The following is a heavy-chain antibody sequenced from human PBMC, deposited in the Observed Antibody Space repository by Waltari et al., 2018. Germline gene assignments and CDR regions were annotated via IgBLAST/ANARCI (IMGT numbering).Heavy chain of an antibody. J-gene: IGHJ4*02. CDR2: ISGSVGST. CDR3: AKDGFYYDSSGYYVY. V-gene: IGHV3-23*01. D-gene: IGHD3-22*01. CDR1: GFTFSSYA. Sequence: EVQLLESGGGLVQPGGSLRLSCAALGFTFSSYAISWVRQAPGKGLEWVSAISGSVGSTYYADAVEGRFTISRDNSKNTLYLQMNSLRAEDTAVYYCAKDGFYYDSSGYYVYWGQGTLVTVSS.